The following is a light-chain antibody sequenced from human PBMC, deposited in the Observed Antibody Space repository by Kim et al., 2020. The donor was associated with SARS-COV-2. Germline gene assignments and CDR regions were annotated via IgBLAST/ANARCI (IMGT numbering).Light chain of an antibody. CDR1: NIGGIN. V-gene: IGLV3-9*01. J-gene: IGLJ3*02. Sequence: VSVALGHPARITCGGHNIGGINVHWYQKMPGQAPFLVIYRDNNRPSGIPERFSGSNSGNTATLTISRAQAGDEADYYCQVWDSSTVFGGGTQLTVL. CDR2: RDN. CDR3: QVWDSSTV.